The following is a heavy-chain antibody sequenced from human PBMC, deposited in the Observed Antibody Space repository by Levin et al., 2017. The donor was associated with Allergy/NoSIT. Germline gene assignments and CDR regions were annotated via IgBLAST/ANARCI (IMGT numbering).Heavy chain of an antibody. J-gene: IGHJ6*03. CDR1: GGSFSGYY. CDR3: ARGGRLLLWFGAPKNYYMDV. CDR2: INHSGST. V-gene: IGHV4-34*01. Sequence: PSETLSLTCAVYGGSFSGYYWSWIRQPPGKGLEWIGEINHSGSTNYNPSLKSRVTISVDTSKNQFSLKLSSVTAADTAVYYCARGGRLLLWFGAPKNYYMDVWGKGTTVTVSS. D-gene: IGHD3-10*01.